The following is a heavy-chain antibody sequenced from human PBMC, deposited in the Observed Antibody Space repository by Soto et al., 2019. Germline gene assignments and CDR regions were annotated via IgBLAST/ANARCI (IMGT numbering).Heavy chain of an antibody. CDR3: ASYDLEDYGGNTGGMDV. Sequence: QVQLVQSGAEVKKPGSSVKVSCKASGGTFSSYTISWVRQAPGQGLEWMGRIIPILGIANYAQKFQGRVTITADKSTSTAYMERSSLRSEDTAVYYCASYDLEDYGGNTGGMDVWGQGTTVTVSS. CDR2: IIPILGIA. D-gene: IGHD4-17*01. V-gene: IGHV1-69*02. CDR1: GGTFSSYT. J-gene: IGHJ6*02.